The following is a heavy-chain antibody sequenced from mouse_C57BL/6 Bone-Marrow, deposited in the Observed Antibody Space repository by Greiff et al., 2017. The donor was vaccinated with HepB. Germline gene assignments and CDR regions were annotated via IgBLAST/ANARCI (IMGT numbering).Heavy chain of an antibody. J-gene: IGHJ3*01. CDR3: TTVYYEAY. V-gene: IGHV14-4*01. CDR1: GFNIKDDY. D-gene: IGHD2-4*01. Sequence: EVQLQQSGAELVRPGASVKLSCTASGFNIKDDYMHWVKQRPEQGLEWIGWIDPENGDTEYASKFQDKATITADTSSNTAYLQLSSLTSEDTAVYYCTTVYYEAYWGQGTLVTVSA. CDR2: IDPENGDT.